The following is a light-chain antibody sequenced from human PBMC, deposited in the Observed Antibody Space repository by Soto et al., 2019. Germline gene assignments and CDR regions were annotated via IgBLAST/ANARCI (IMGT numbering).Light chain of an antibody. CDR1: SSDVGGYNS. CDR2: DVN. Sequence: QSALTQPSSVSGSPGQSVTMSCTGASSDVGGYNSVSWYQQHPGKAPKLMIYDVNKRPSGVPDRLSGSKSGNTASLTISGLQTEDEADYYCCSYAGTSYVFGTGTKVTVL. CDR3: CSYAGTSYV. J-gene: IGLJ1*01. V-gene: IGLV2-11*01.